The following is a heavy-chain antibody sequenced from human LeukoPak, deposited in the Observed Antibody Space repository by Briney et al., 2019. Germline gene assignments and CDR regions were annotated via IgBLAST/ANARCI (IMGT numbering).Heavy chain of an antibody. J-gene: IGHJ5*02. Sequence: GGSLRLSCAASGFTFSSYWISWVRQAPGKGLEWVANIKQDGSEKYYVDSVKGRFTISRDNAKNSLYLQMNSLRAEDTAIYYCARETYNDFWSGLNWFDPWGQGTLVTVSS. D-gene: IGHD3-3*01. CDR3: ARETYNDFWSGLNWFDP. CDR1: GFTFSSYW. CDR2: IKQDGSEK. V-gene: IGHV3-7*01.